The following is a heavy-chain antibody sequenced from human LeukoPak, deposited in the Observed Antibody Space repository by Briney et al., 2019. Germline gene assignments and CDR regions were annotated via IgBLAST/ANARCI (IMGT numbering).Heavy chain of an antibody. J-gene: IGHJ4*02. D-gene: IGHD3-22*01. CDR1: GFTFSSYS. CDR3: ARDLKYYDSSGFDY. Sequence: GGSLRLSCATSGFTFSSYSMNWVRQAPGKGLEWVTCISSSSSYIYYTDSVKGRFTISRDNAKNSLTLQMNSLRAEDTAVYYCARDLKYYDSSGFDYWGQGTLVTVSS. V-gene: IGHV3-21*01. CDR2: ISSSSSYI.